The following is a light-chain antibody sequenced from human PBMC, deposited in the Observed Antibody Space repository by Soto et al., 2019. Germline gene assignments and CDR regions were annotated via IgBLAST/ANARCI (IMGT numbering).Light chain of an antibody. CDR1: SSNIGNNY. Sequence: QSVLTQPPSVSAAPGQRVTISCSGSSSNIGNNYVSWYQQLPGKAPKVLIYDNDKRPSGIPDRFSGSKSGTSATLDITGLQAGDEADYHCGTWDTTLSAVVFGGGTQLTGL. V-gene: IGLV1-51*01. CDR2: DND. J-gene: IGLJ7*01. CDR3: GTWDTTLSAVV.